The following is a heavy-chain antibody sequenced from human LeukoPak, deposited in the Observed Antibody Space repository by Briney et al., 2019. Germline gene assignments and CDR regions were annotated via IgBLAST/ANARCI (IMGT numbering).Heavy chain of an antibody. J-gene: IGHJ5*02. D-gene: IGHD3-3*01. CDR2: ISAYNGNT. Sequence: GASVKVSCKASGYTFTSYGISWVRQAPGQGLEWMGWISAYNGNTNYAQKLQGRVTMTTDTSTSTACMELRSLRSDDTAVYYCARVWYDSEGWFDPWGQGTLVTVSS. CDR3: ARVWYDSEGWFDP. CDR1: GYTFTSYG. V-gene: IGHV1-18*01.